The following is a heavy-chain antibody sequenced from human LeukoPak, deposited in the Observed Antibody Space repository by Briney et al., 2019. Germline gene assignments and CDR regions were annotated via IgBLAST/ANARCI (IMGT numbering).Heavy chain of an antibody. CDR3: AKGGGSGWSAFDY. CDR2: IRYDGSNK. J-gene: IGHJ4*02. CDR1: GFTFSSYG. Sequence: PGGSLRLSCAASGFTFSSYGMHWVRQAPGKGLEWVAFIRYDGSNKYYADSVKGRFTISRDNSKNTLYLQMNSLRAEDTAVYYCAKGGGSGWSAFDYWGQGTLVTVSS. V-gene: IGHV3-30*02. D-gene: IGHD6-19*01.